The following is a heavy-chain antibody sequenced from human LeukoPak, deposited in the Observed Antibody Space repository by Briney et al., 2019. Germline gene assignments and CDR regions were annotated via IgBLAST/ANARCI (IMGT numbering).Heavy chain of an antibody. D-gene: IGHD2-21*02. CDR3: MVTVIPAGWFDP. J-gene: IGHJ5*02. Sequence: PGGSLRLSCAASGFTFSDYFMSWVRQAPGKGLEWVSYISSSSSNMYYADSVKGRFTISRDNAKSSLYLQMNRLRAEDTAVYYCMVTVIPAGWFDPWGKGTLVTVSS. CDR2: ISSSSSNM. CDR1: GFTFSDYF. V-gene: IGHV3-11*01.